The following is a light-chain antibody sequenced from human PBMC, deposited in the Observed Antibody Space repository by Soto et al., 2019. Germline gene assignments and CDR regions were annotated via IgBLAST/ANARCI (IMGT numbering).Light chain of an antibody. J-gene: IGKJ1*01. V-gene: IGKV3-15*01. CDR2: GAS. CDR3: QQYNNWRT. CDR1: QSVSSN. Sequence: EIVMTQSPATLSVSPWERATLSCRASQSVSSNLAWYQQKPGQAPRLLIYGASTRATGIPARFSGSGSGTEFTLTISSLQSEDFAVDYCQQYNNWRTFGQGTKVDIK.